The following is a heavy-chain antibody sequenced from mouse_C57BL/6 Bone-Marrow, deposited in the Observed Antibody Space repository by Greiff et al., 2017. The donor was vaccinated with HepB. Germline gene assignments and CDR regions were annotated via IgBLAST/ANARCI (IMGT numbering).Heavy chain of an antibody. J-gene: IGHJ1*03. CDR2: IYPSDSET. D-gene: IGHD1-1*01. Sequence: VKLQQPGAELVRPGSSVKLSCKASGYTFTSYWMDWVKQRPGQGLEWIGNIYPSDSETHYNQKFKDKATLTVDKSSSTAYMQLSSLTSEDSAVYYCATIYYYGSSYPYWYFDVWGTGTTVTVSS. V-gene: IGHV1-61*01. CDR1: GYTFTSYW. CDR3: ATIYYYGSSYPYWYFDV.